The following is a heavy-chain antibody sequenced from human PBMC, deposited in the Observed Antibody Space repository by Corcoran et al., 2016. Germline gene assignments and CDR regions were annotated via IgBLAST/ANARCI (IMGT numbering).Heavy chain of an antibody. D-gene: IGHD3-3*02. CDR1: GYTAPNYG. Sequence: VQLVQSGTEVKNPGASVKVSCKASGYTAPNYGISWVRQAPGQGLEWMGWISTYNGNTNYAQNLLDRLTMTADTSTNTAYMELRSMTSDETAVYYWGRGIISRFDYWGQGTLVAVSS. CDR3: GRGIISRFDY. V-gene: IGHV1-18*01. CDR2: ISTYNGNT. J-gene: IGHJ4*02.